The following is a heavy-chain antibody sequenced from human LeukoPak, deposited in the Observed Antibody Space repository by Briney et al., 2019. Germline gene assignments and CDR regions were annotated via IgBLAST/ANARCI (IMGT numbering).Heavy chain of an antibody. Sequence: GGSLRLSCAASGFTFSTYAMSWVRQAPGKGLEWVSVISVTGGTTYYADSVKGRFTISRDNSKNTLYLQMNSLRAEDTAVYYCANLGSSVVYYGSDWGQGTLVTVSS. CDR3: ANLGSSVVYYGSD. CDR1: GFTFSTYA. D-gene: IGHD3-10*01. V-gene: IGHV3-23*01. CDR2: ISVTGGTT. J-gene: IGHJ4*02.